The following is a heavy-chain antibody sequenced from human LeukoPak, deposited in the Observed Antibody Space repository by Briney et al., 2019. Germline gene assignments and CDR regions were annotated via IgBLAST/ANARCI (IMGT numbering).Heavy chain of an antibody. CDR2: IYSGGST. J-gene: IGHJ4*02. D-gene: IGHD3-16*02. CDR3: ARTGAFGGVIVDY. Sequence: GGSLRLSCAASGFTVSSNYMSWVRQAPGKGLEWVSVIYSGGSTYYADSVKGRFTTSRDNSKNTLYLQMNSLRAEDTAVYYCARTGAFGGVIVDYWGQGTLVTVSS. CDR1: GFTVSSNY. V-gene: IGHV3-66*01.